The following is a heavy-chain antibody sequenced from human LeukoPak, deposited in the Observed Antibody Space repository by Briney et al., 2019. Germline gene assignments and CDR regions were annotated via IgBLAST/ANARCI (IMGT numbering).Heavy chain of an antibody. D-gene: IGHD1-1*01. V-gene: IGHV4-34*01. CDR1: GGSFTGYY. CDR3: ARGPTISETGYFDY. J-gene: IGHJ4*03. Sequence: SETLSLTCAVYGGSFTGYYWSWIRQSPGKGLQWIAEVNHRGDTNYNPSVKGRVTISVDTSKNQFSLKVTLLTAADTAVYYCARGPTISETGYFDYWGQGTLVTVSS. CDR2: VNHRGDT.